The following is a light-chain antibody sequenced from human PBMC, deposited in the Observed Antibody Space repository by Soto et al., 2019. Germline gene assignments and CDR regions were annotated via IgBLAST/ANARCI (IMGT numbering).Light chain of an antibody. V-gene: IGLV2-14*01. CDR1: SSDVGGYNY. CDR3: SSYISSDAFE. Sequence: QSALTQPASVSGSPGQSITISCTGTSSDVGGYNYVSWYQQHPGKAPKLIIYDVSRRPSGVSNRFSGSQSGNTASLTISGLQAEDEADYYCSSYISSDAFEFGGGTKLTVL. CDR2: DVS. J-gene: IGLJ2*01.